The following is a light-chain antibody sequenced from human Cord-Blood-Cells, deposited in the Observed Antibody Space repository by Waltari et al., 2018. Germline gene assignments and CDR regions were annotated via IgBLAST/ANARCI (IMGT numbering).Light chain of an antibody. Sequence: QSALTQPASVSGSPGQSITISCTGTSSDVGSYNLVSWYQQHPGKAPKLMIYEGSKPPSGVSNRFSGSKSGNTASLTISGLQAEDEADYYCCSYAGSSTYVFGTGTKVTGL. CDR2: EGS. CDR1: SSDVGSYNL. CDR3: CSYAGSSTYV. V-gene: IGLV2-23*01. J-gene: IGLJ1*01.